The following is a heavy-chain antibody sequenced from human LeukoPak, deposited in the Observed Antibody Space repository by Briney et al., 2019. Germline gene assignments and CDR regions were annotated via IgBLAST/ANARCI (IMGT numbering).Heavy chain of an antibody. CDR1: GGSISSGGYY. CDR3: ARGSGDYILPLDY. V-gene: IGHV4-31*03. Sequence: SETPSLTCTVSGGSISSGGYYWSWIRQHPGKGLEWIGYIYYSGSTYYNPSLKSRVTISVDTSKSQFSLKLSSVTAADTAVYYCARGSGDYILPLDYWGQGTLVTVSS. D-gene: IGHD4-17*01. J-gene: IGHJ4*02. CDR2: IYYSGST.